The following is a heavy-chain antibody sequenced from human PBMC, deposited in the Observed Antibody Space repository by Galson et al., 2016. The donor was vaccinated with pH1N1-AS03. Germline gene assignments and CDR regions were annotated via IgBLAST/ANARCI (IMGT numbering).Heavy chain of an antibody. CDR2: TDYRSKWYN. CDR3: ARDHLGAGPAFDY. Sequence: CAISGDRVFSNTAAWNWIRQSPSRGLEWLGRTDYRSKWYNDYAVFVASRLTINPDTSKNQFSLQLNSVTPEDTAVYYCARDHLGAGPAFDYWGQGTLVTVSS. V-gene: IGHV6-1*01. D-gene: IGHD1-26*01. J-gene: IGHJ4*02. CDR1: GDRVFSNTAA.